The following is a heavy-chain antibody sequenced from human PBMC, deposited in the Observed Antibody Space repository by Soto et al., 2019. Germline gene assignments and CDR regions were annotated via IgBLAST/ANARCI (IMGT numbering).Heavy chain of an antibody. Sequence: QITLKESGPTLVKPTQTLTLTCTFSGFSLSTSGVGVGWIRQPPGKALEWLALIYWDDDKRYSPSLKSRLTITKHPSKNQVVLTMTNMDPVDTATYYCAHRPSYCSGGSCYSGFDYWGHGTLVTVSS. CDR2: IYWDDDK. D-gene: IGHD2-15*01. V-gene: IGHV2-5*02. CDR1: GFSLSTSGVG. CDR3: AHRPSYCSGGSCYSGFDY. J-gene: IGHJ4*01.